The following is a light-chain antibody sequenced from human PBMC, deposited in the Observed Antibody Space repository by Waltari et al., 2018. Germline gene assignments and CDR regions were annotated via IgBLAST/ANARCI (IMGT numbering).Light chain of an antibody. CDR2: KAA. V-gene: IGKV1-5*03. CDR3: QQYNSYSPWT. CDR1: QSISSV. Sequence: DIQMIQSPSTLSASVGERVTITCRASQSISSVLAWYQQKPGKDPKLLIYKAASLESGVPSRFSGSGSGTEFTLTISSLQPDDFATYYCQQYNSYSPWTFGQGTKVEIK. J-gene: IGKJ1*01.